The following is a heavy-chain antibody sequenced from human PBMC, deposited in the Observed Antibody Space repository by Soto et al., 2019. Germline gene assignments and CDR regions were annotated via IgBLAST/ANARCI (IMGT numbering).Heavy chain of an antibody. J-gene: IGHJ6*02. D-gene: IGHD5-18*01. V-gene: IGHV3-7*05. CDR2: INKDGSEK. Sequence: EVQLVESGGGLVQPGGSLRLSCAASGFTFRTYWLSWVRQVPGKGLEWVANINKDGSEKTYVDSVKGRFTISRDNAKNSLFLQMSSLRAEDTALGYCARDGSTSWYSYDDHGMDVWGQGTRVTVSS. CDR1: GFTFRTYW. CDR3: ARDGSTSWYSYDDHGMDV.